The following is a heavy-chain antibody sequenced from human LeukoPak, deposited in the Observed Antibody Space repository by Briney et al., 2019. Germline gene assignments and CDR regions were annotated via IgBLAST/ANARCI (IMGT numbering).Heavy chain of an antibody. V-gene: IGHV3-7*01. J-gene: IGHJ5*01. CDR1: GFVFSASY. CDR2: IKPDGSEK. Sequence: SGVPLRLLCAASGFVFSASYMSWVRKAPGKALEWVATIKPDGSEKYHVDSVSGRFTISRDNTNDSLFLQMHSLRVDDTAVYYCVRGGTYWTVSWGQGTLVNVS. CDR3: VRGGTYWTVS.